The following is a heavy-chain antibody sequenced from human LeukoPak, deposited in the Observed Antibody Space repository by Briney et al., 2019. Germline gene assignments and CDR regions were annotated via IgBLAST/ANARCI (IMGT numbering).Heavy chain of an antibody. V-gene: IGHV3-23*01. Sequence: PGGSLRLSCAASGFTFSSYAMSWVRQAPGKGLEWVSAISGSGGSTYYADSVKGRFTISRDNSKNTLYLQMNSLRAEDTAVYYCAKGSYYDSSGYQNWSDPWGQGTLVTVSS. CDR2: ISGSGGST. J-gene: IGHJ5*02. CDR3: AKGSYYDSSGYQNWSDP. CDR1: GFTFSSYA. D-gene: IGHD3-22*01.